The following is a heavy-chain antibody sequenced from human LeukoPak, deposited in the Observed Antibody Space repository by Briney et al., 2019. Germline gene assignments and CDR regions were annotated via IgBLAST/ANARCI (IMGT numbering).Heavy chain of an antibody. J-gene: IGHJ5*02. CDR2: ISSSGSII. CDR1: GFTFGSYE. D-gene: IGHD3-10*01. CDR3: ARFMIREVTADNWFDP. Sequence: GGSLRLSCAASGFTFGSYETNWVRQAPGKGLEWVSYISSSGSIIYYTDSVKGRFTISRDNAKNSLSLQMNSLRAEDTAVYYCARFMIREVTADNWFDPWGQGTLVTVSS. V-gene: IGHV3-48*03.